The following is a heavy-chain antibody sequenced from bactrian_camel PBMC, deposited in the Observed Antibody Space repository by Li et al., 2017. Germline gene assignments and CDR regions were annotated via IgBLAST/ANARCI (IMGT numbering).Heavy chain of an antibody. Sequence: HVQLVESGGGSVQAGGSLTLSCAFSPYGWTLRCMAWFRQAPGKEREGIAALSTNGTLVYADSVKGRFTIPKDNAKTSLYLQMNSLEPEDTAMYYCAAEARPTYCAFDEDTYWGQGTQVTVS. CDR3: AAEARPTYCAFDEDTY. D-gene: IGHD1*01. CDR1: PYGWTLRC. J-gene: IGHJ4*01. CDR2: LSTNGTL. V-gene: IGHV3S53*01.